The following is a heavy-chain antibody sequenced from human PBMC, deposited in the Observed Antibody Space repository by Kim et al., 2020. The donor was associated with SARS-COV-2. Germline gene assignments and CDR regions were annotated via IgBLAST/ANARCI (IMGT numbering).Heavy chain of an antibody. Sequence: ASVKVSCKASGYTFTNYAISWVRQAPGQGLEWMGWISAYSGNTDYAQKLQGRVTMTTDTSTSTAYMELRSLRSDDTAVYYCASLPCSSTSCSRGDALDIWGQGTMVTVSS. CDR1: GYTFTNYA. CDR3: ASLPCSSTSCSRGDALDI. V-gene: IGHV1-18*01. J-gene: IGHJ3*02. D-gene: IGHD2-2*01. CDR2: ISAYSGNT.